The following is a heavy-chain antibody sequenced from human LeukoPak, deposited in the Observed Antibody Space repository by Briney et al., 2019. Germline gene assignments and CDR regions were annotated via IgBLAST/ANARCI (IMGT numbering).Heavy chain of an antibody. Sequence: PGGSLRLSCAASGFTFRNYVIHWVRQAPGKGLEWVAVTSSDLNVKLYADSVKGRFTIFRDNSRSTLYLQMNSLRPEDTAICYCAREGYYGSGSPPSLYFDYWGQGTLVTVSS. D-gene: IGHD3-10*01. CDR3: AREGYYGSGSPPSLYFDY. CDR1: GFTFRNYV. V-gene: IGHV3-30-3*01. J-gene: IGHJ4*02. CDR2: TSSDLNVK.